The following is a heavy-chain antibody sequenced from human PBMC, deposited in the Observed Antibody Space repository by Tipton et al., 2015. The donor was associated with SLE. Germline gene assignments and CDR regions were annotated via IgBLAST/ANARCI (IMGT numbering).Heavy chain of an antibody. J-gene: IGHJ4*02. CDR1: GDSIRSGGYY. D-gene: IGHD3-22*01. Sequence: TLSLTCTVSGDSIRSGGYYWTWIRQHPGKGLEWIGHLYNSGSPYYNPSLQSRVTISVDPSKNQFSLNLSSVTAADTAVYYCASYSYDSTGYTHFDYWGQGTLVTVSS. CDR3: ASYSYDSTGYTHFDY. V-gene: IGHV4-31*03. CDR2: LYNSGSP.